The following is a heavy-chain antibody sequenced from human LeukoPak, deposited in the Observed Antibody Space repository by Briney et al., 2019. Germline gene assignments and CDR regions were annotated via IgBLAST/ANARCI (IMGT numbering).Heavy chain of an antibody. V-gene: IGHV3-23*01. CDR3: ATDEAHCSGGSCYSFAY. CDR2: ITSTSDAT. Sequence: GGSLRLSCAAFGFPFSSYVMCWVRQAPGKGLEWVSSITSTSDATFYADSVKGRFTISRDNSKNTLYLQMDSLRAEDAAVYYCATDEAHCSGGSCYSFAYWGQGTLVTVSS. CDR1: GFPFSSYV. J-gene: IGHJ4*02. D-gene: IGHD2-15*01.